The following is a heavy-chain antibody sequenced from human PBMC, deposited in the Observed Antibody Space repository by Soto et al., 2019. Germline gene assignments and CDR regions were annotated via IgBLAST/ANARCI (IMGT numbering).Heavy chain of an antibody. CDR1: GYTFTSYG. J-gene: IGHJ6*03. D-gene: IGHD2-2*01. CDR2: ISAYNGNT. Sequence: QVQLVQSGAEVKKPGASVKVSCKASGYTFTSYGISWVRQAPGQGLEWMGWISAYNGNTNYAQKLQGRVTMTTDTSTSTGYMELRSLRSDDTAVYYCARRYCSSTSCYGGDYYYYMDVWGKGTTVTVSS. V-gene: IGHV1-18*01. CDR3: ARRYCSSTSCYGGDYYYYMDV.